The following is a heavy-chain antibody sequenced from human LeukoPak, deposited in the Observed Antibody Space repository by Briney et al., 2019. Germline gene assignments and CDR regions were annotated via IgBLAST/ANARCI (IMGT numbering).Heavy chain of an antibody. Sequence: SETLSLTCAVCGGSFSGYYWSWIRQPPGKGLEWIGEINHSGSTNYNPSLKSRVTISVDTSKNQFSLKLSSVTAADTAVYYCARGRAAAGGDYWGQGTLVTVSS. CDR1: GGSFSGYY. D-gene: IGHD6-13*01. J-gene: IGHJ4*02. CDR3: ARGRAAAGGDY. CDR2: INHSGST. V-gene: IGHV4-34*01.